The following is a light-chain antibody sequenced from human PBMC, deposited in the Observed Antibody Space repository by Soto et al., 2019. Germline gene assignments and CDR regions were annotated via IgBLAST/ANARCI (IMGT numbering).Light chain of an antibody. J-gene: IGKJ2*01. CDR3: QQYNNWPYT. V-gene: IGKV3-15*01. CDR1: QHVSSN. Sequence: EIVMTQSPATLSVSPGGSATLSCRASQHVSSNFAWYRQKPGQAPTLLIYRASTRATGIPVRFSGSGSGTGFSLTISSLQSEDFAVYYCQQYNNWPYTFGQGTKLEIK. CDR2: RAS.